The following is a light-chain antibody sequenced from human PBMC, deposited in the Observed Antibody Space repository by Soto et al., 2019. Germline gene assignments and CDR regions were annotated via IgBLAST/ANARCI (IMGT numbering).Light chain of an antibody. CDR1: SSDVSGYKY. CDR3: SSYAGINNLGV. CDR2: EVN. V-gene: IGLV2-8*01. J-gene: IGLJ1*01. Sequence: QSALTQPPSASGSPGQSVTISCTGTSSDVSGYKYVSWYQQHPGEAPKLMIFEVNKRPSGVPDRFSGSKSGNTASLTVSGLQAEDEADYYCSSYAGINNLGVFGTGTKDNVL.